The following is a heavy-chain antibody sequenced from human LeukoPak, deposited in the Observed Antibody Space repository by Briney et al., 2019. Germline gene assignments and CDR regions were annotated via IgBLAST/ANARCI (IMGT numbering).Heavy chain of an antibody. D-gene: IGHD1-7*01. CDR3: ARGTRYNWNYVNYYYYMDV. CDR1: GGSISSGGYY. CDR2: IYHSGST. Sequence: SETLSLTCTVSGGSISSGGYYWSWIRQPPGKGLEWIGYIYHSGSTYYNPSLKSRVTISVDRSKNQFSLKLSSVTAADTAVYYCARGTRYNWNYVNYYYYMDVWGKGTTVTVSS. V-gene: IGHV4-30-2*01. J-gene: IGHJ6*03.